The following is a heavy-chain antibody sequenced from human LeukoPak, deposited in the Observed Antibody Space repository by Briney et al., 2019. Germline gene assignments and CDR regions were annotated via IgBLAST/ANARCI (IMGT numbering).Heavy chain of an antibody. CDR1: GFTFSDYY. CDR3: AKDRDYGSGSYVDY. V-gene: IGHV3-11*01. D-gene: IGHD3-10*01. CDR2: ISSSGTTI. Sequence: GGSLRLSCAASGFTFSDYYMSWIRQAPGKGLEWVSYISSSGTTIYYADSVKGRFTISRDNAKKSLYLQMNSLRTEDTALYYCAKDRDYGSGSYVDYWGQGTLVTVSS. J-gene: IGHJ4*02.